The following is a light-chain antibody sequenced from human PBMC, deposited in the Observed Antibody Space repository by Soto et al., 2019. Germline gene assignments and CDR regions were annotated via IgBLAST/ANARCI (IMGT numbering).Light chain of an antibody. V-gene: IGLV2-14*01. CDR1: SSVVGSYDY. CDR2: EVS. J-gene: IGLJ1*01. CDR3: CSYATSSTFV. Sequence: QSALTQTASVSGSPGQSITISCTGTSSVVGSYDYVSWYQHHAGKAPKLMIYEVSIRPSGVSNRFSASKSGNTASLTFSGLQAEVVVDYYCCSYATSSTFVFGTGTKGTVL.